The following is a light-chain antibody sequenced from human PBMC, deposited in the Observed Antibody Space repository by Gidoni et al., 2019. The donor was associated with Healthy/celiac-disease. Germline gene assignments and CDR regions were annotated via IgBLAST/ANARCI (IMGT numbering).Light chain of an antibody. V-gene: IGKV1-39*01. CDR1: QSISSY. J-gene: IGKJ1*01. CDR3: QQSYSTPRS. CDR2: AAS. Sequence: DIQMTQCPSSLSASVGDRVTITCRASQSISSYLTWSQQKPGNAPKLLIYAASSLQSGVPSRFSGSGSGTDFTLTISSLQPEDFATYYCQQSYSTPRSFGQGTKVEIK.